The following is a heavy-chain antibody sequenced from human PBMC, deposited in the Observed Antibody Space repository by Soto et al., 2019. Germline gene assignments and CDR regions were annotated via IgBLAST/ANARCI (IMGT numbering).Heavy chain of an antibody. V-gene: IGHV3-23*01. J-gene: IGHJ4*02. CDR2: VSGSGDST. CDR3: AKGRASDCPGCTQDY. CDR1: AFTFSSYA. Sequence: EVQLLESGGGLAQPGGSLRLSCAASAFTFSSYAMSWVRQAPGKGLEWVSAVSGSGDSTYYADSVKGRFTISRDNSQNTLYLQMDSLRAEDTAVYYGAKGRASDCPGCTQDYWGPGPLVTVSS. D-gene: IGHD2-21*02.